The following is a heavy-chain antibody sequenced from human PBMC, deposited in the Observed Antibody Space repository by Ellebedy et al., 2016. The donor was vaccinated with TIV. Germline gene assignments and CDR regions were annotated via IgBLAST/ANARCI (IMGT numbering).Heavy chain of an antibody. Sequence: SVKVSXKASGGTFSSYAISWVRQAPGQGLEWMGGIIPIFGTANYAQKFQGRVTITADESTSTAYMELSSLRSEDTAVYYCASGLIEYSYGTRFDYWGQGTLVTVSS. CDR2: IIPIFGTA. V-gene: IGHV1-69*13. CDR3: ASGLIEYSYGTRFDY. D-gene: IGHD5-18*01. CDR1: GGTFSSYA. J-gene: IGHJ4*02.